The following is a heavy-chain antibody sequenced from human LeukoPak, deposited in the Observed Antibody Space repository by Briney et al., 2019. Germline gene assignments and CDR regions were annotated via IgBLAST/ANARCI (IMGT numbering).Heavy chain of an antibody. V-gene: IGHV3-30*18. CDR1: GFTFSSYG. Sequence: GGSLRLSCAASGFTFSSYGMHWVRQAPGKGLEWVAVISYDGSNKYYADSVKGRFTISRDNSKNTLYLQMNSLRAEDTAVYYCAKDSLAAAGPSFVDYWGQGTLVTVSS. D-gene: IGHD6-13*01. CDR3: AKDSLAAAGPSFVDY. CDR2: ISYDGSNK. J-gene: IGHJ4*02.